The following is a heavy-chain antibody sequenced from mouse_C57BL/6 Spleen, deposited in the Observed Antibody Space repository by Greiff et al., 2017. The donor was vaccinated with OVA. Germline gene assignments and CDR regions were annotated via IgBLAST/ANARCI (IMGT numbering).Heavy chain of an antibody. J-gene: IGHJ4*01. CDR1: GYSITSGYY. D-gene: IGHD1-1*01. Sequence: DVKLQESGPGLVKPSQSLSLTCSVTGYSITSGYYWNWIRQFPGNKLEWMGYISYDGSNNYNPSLKNRISITRDTSKNQFFLKLNSVTTEDTATYYCARGGVITTVVADYYAMDYWGQGTSVTVSS. CDR3: ARGGVITTVVADYYAMDY. CDR2: ISYDGSN. V-gene: IGHV3-6*01.